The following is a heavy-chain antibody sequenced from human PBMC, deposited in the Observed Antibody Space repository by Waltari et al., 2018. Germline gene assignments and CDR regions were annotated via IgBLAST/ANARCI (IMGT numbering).Heavy chain of an antibody. CDR1: GFTFSSYA. CDR2: ISSNGGST. D-gene: IGHD6-13*01. V-gene: IGHV3-64*01. Sequence: EVQLVESGGGLVQPGGSLRLSCAASGFTFSSYAMHWVRQTPGKGLEYVSAISSNGGSTYYANSVKCRFTISRDNSKNTLYLQMGSLRAEDMAVYYCARISYSSSWDQDWYFDLWGRGTLVTVSS. CDR3: ARISYSSSWDQDWYFDL. J-gene: IGHJ2*01.